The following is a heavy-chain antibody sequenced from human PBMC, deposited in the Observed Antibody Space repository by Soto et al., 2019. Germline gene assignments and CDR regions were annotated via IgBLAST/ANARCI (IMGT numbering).Heavy chain of an antibody. D-gene: IGHD1-26*01. CDR1: GGSISSADDC. CDR2: IYDSGNT. CDR3: ARGPSGDKVDY. V-gene: IGHV4-30-4*01. J-gene: IGHJ4*02. Sequence: QVQLQESGPGLVEPSQTLSLTCTVSGGSISSADDCWSWIRQSPGKGLEWIGHIYDSGNTYSNPSLKSRVTISVDPSKNQFSLNLSSVTAADTAVYSCARGPSGDKVDYWGQGTLVTVSS.